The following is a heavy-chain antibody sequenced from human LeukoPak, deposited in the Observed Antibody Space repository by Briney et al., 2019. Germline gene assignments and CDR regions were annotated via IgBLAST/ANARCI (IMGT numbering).Heavy chain of an antibody. D-gene: IGHD1-26*01. Sequence: GGSLRLSCVASGFIFSSFWMRWVRQAPGKGLELVANVKQDGSEKYYVDPVQGRFTISRDNAKNSLYLQMNSLRVEDTAVYYCARRIVGPSSGGDYWGQGTPVTVSA. V-gene: IGHV3-7*01. CDR2: VKQDGSEK. CDR3: ARRIVGPSSGGDY. CDR1: GFIFSSFW. J-gene: IGHJ4*02.